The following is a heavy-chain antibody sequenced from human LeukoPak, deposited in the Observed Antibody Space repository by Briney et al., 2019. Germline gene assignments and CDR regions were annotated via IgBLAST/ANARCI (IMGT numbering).Heavy chain of an antibody. CDR3: AKDGEYYGMDV. V-gene: IGHV3-30*18. CDR2: ISYDGSNK. Sequence: GGSLRLSCAASGFTFSSYGMHWVRQAPGKGLEWVAVISYDGSNKYYADSVKGRFTISRDNSKNTLYLQMNSLRAEDTAVYYCAKDGEYYGMDVWGQGTTVTVSS. J-gene: IGHJ6*02. CDR1: GFTFSSYG. D-gene: IGHD7-27*01.